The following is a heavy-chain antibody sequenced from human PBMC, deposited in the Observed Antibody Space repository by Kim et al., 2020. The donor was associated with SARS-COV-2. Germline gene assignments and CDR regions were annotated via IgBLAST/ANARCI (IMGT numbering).Heavy chain of an antibody. D-gene: IGHD6-19*01. V-gene: IGHV7-4-1*02. CDR3: ARIVAGTGGGWFDP. Sequence: AQGVTGRFVCSLDTSVSTAYLQISSLKAEDTAVYYCARIVAGTGGGWFDPWGQGTLVTVSS. J-gene: IGHJ5*02.